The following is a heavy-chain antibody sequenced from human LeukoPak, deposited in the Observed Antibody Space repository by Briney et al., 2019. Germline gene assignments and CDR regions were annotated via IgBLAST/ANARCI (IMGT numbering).Heavy chain of an antibody. CDR1: GFTVSSNY. J-gene: IGHJ4*02. D-gene: IGHD4-17*01. CDR3: ARDADYGVYDY. V-gene: IGHV3-53*01. Sequence: GGSLRLSCAASGFTVSSNYMSWVRQAPGKGLEWVSVIYSGGSTYYADSVKGRFTISRDNSKNTLYLQTNSLRAEDTAVYYCARDADYGVYDYWGQGTLVTVSS. CDR2: IYSGGST.